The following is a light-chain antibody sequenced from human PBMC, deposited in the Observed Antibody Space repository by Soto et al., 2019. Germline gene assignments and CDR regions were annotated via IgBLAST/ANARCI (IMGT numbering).Light chain of an antibody. J-gene: IGKJ2*01. Sequence: DIQMTQSPSTLSASVGDRVTITCRASQSIGSWLAWYQQRPGRAPKLLIYDASSLESGVPSRFSGSGSGTEFTLTISRLQPDDFATYYGHQYYSYSYTFGQGTKLEIK. CDR1: QSIGSW. CDR2: DAS. CDR3: HQYYSYSYT. V-gene: IGKV1-5*01.